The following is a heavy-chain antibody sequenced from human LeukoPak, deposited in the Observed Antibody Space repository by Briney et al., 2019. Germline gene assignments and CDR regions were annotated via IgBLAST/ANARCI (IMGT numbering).Heavy chain of an antibody. CDR2: INPNGGGT. J-gene: IGHJ4*02. Sequence: ASVKVSCKPSGYIFTDYYMHWVRQAPGQGLEYMGWINPNGGGTDYAQKFQGRVTMTRDSSISTAYMELSRLRSDDTAVYYCARVLAGDAYSYGYWGQGTLVTVSS. CDR3: ARVLAGDAYSYGY. V-gene: IGHV1-2*02. D-gene: IGHD5-18*01. CDR1: GYIFTDYY.